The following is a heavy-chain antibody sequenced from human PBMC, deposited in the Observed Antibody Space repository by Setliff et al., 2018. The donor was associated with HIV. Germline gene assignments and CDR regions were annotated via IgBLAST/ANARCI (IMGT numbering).Heavy chain of an antibody. Sequence: PGGSLRLSCAASGLIFSSYEMNWVRQAPGKGLVWVFGMNTDGSSTRYADSVKGRFTISRDNAKNSVYLQMNSLRAEDTAMYYCVRPVREPVDWGRGTLVTVSS. CDR1: GLIFSSYE. J-gene: IGHJ4*02. CDR3: VRPVREPVD. D-gene: IGHD6-19*01. CDR2: MNTDGSST. V-gene: IGHV3-48*03.